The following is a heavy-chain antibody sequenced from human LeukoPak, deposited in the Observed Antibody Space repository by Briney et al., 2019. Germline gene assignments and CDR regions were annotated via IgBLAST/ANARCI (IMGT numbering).Heavy chain of an antibody. CDR3: ARDRIGTYYYYGMDV. CDR2: IYYSGST. J-gene: IGHJ6*02. V-gene: IGHV4-61*01. CDR1: GGSFSSGSYY. Sequence: SETLSLTCTVSGGSFSSGSYYWSWIRQPPGKGLEWIGYIYYSGSTNYNPSLKSRVTISVDTSKNQFSLKLSSVTAADTAVYYCARDRIGTYYYYGMDVWGQGATVTVSS. D-gene: IGHD1-26*01.